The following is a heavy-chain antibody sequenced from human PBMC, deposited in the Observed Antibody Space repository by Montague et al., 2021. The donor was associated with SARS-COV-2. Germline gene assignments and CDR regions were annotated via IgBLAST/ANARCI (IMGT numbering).Heavy chain of an antibody. D-gene: IGHD3-10*01. CDR1: GLTFSSYD. J-gene: IGHJ6*02. Sequence: SLSLSFSASGLTFSSYDFHWVRQGTGKGLEWVSAVDTAGDPYYADSVKGRFTISRENAKNYVYLQLDSLRAGDTAVYYCARGVKSTIRGIITKRTPPPRGNMDVWGQGTAVIVSS. CDR2: VDTAGDP. CDR3: ARGVKSTIRGIITKRTPPPRGNMDV. V-gene: IGHV3-13*05.